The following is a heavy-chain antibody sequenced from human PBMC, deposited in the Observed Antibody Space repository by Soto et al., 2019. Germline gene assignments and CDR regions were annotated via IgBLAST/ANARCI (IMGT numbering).Heavy chain of an antibody. D-gene: IGHD1-1*01. Sequence: PGGSLRLSCAASGFTFSSYAMSWVRQAPWKGLEWVSAISGSGGSTYYADSVKGRFTISRDNSKNTLYLQMNSLRAEDTAVYYCAKMGDWNDRSRYNWFDPWGQGTLVTVSS. CDR1: GFTFSSYA. CDR2: ISGSGGST. CDR3: AKMGDWNDRSRYNWFDP. V-gene: IGHV3-23*01. J-gene: IGHJ5*02.